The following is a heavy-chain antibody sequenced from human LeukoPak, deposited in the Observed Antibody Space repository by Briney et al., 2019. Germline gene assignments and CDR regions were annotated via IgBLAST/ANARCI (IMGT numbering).Heavy chain of an antibody. CDR2: IYYSGST. D-gene: IGHD4/OR15-4a*01. CDR3: ARPSNYASLLFDY. CDR1: GGSISSYY. J-gene: IGHJ4*02. V-gene: IGHV4-39*01. Sequence: PSETLSLTCTVSGGSISSYYWGWIRQPPGKGLEWIGSIYYSGSTYYNPSLKSRVTISVDTSKNQFSLKLSSVTAADTAVYYCARPSNYASLLFDYWGQGTLVTVSS.